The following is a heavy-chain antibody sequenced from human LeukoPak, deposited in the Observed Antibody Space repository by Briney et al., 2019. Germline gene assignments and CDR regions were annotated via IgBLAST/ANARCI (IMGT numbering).Heavy chain of an antibody. Sequence: SETLSLTCTVSGVSISNYYWSWIRQPPGKGLEWIGSIYYSGNTYYNPSLKSRVTISVDTSKNQLSLKLTSVTAADTAVYYCARPITFGEVRLPWIFWGPGTLVTVSS. CDR2: IYYSGNT. D-gene: IGHD3-16*01. CDR3: ARPITFGEVRLPWIF. J-gene: IGHJ4*02. V-gene: IGHV4-59*05. CDR1: GVSISNYY.